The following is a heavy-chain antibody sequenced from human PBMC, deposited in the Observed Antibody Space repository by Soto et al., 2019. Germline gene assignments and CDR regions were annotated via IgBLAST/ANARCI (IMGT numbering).Heavy chain of an antibody. V-gene: IGHV3-49*03. D-gene: IGHD2-2*01. CDR2: IRSRAYGGTA. CDR3: TRDLEAPMAYFCGMDV. CDR1: GFTFGDYA. J-gene: IGHJ6*01. Sequence: GGSLRLSCSASGFTFGDYALSWFRQAPGKGLEWVSFIRSRAYGGTAAYAASVKGRFTISRDECKGIAYLQMNSLKTEDTGVFYCTRDLEAPMAYFCGMDVWGQGTTVTVSS.